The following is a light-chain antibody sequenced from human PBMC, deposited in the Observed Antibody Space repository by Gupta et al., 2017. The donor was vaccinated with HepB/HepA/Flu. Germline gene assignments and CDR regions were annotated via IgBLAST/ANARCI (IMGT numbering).Light chain of an antibody. CDR1: QSITNY. Sequence: SVGDKVTITCRASQSITNYLNWYQHKPGKAPKLLIYSTSTLQNEVPSRFSGSGSGTEFTLTISSLQPEDFATYYCQQGLATPITFGQGTRLEIK. CDR3: QQGLATPIT. V-gene: IGKV1-39*01. CDR2: STS. J-gene: IGKJ5*01.